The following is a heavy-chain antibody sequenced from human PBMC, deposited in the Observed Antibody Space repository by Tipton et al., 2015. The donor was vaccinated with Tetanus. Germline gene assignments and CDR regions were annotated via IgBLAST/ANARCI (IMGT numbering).Heavy chain of an antibody. CDR3: VRTDSGSFTAGPQG. CDR1: GYSFSTHW. D-gene: IGHD1-26*01. J-gene: IGHJ1*01. CDR2: IYPDDSDT. V-gene: IGHV5-51*01. Sequence: QSGPEVKKPGESLKMSCKASGYSFSTHWISWVRQMPGKGLEWMGIIYPDDSDTRYSPSFQGQVTISADKSIGTAYLQWNSLKASDTAMYYCVRTDSGSFTAGPQGWGQGTLVTVSS.